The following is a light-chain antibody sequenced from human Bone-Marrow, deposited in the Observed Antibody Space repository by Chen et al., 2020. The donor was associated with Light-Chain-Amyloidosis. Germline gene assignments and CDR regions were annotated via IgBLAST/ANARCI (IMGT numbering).Light chain of an antibody. J-gene: IGKJ4*01. Sequence: IVLPQSPVTLSLSPGEGANLSCRASQTISSNYLTWYPQKFGQAPRLLSYGSARRATGSPDRVTGSGSGTVFTLTITRLEPEDVAMYDCQQYGTSPLTFGGGTKVEIK. V-gene: IGKV3-20*01. CDR2: GSA. CDR3: QQYGTSPLT. CDR1: QTISSNY.